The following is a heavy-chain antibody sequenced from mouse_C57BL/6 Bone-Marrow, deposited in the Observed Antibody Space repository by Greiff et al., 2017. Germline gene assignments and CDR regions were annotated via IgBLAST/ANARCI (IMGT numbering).Heavy chain of an antibody. Sequence: VQLQQPGAELVKPGASVKMSCKASGYTFTSYWITWVKQRPGQGLEWIGDIYPGSGSSNYNEKFKSKATLTVDTSSSTAYMQLSSLTSEDSAVYYCASLRVYYYGSSYDWGQGTTLTVSS. CDR1: GYTFTSYW. V-gene: IGHV1-55*01. D-gene: IGHD1-1*01. CDR2: IYPGSGSS. J-gene: IGHJ2*01. CDR3: ASLRVYYYGSSYD.